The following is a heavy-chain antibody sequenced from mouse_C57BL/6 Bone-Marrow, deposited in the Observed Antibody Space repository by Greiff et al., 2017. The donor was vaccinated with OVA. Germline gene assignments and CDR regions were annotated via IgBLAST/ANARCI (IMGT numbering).Heavy chain of an antibody. CDR2: INPNNGGT. J-gene: IGHJ1*03. CDR1: GYTFTDYN. Sequence: VQLQQSGPELVKPGASVKIPCKASGYTFTDYNMDWVKQSHGKSLEWIGDINPNNGGTIYNQKFKGKATLTVDKSSSTAYMELRSLTSEDTAVYYCAREYYYGSYWYFDGWGTGTTVTVSA. V-gene: IGHV1-18*01. D-gene: IGHD1-1*01. CDR3: AREYYYGSYWYFDG.